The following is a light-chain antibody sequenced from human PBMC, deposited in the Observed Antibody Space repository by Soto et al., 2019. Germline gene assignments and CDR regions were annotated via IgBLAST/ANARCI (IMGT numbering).Light chain of an antibody. J-gene: IGKJ2*01. V-gene: IGKV3-20*01. CDR2: GAS. CDR3: QQYSGSRT. CDR1: QSVSSTY. Sequence: EIVLTQSPGTLSLSPGERATLSCRASQSVSSTYLAWYQQNPGQAPRLLIYGASSRATVIPDRFSGSASGTDFTLTINRLEPDDFAIYYCQQYSGSRTFGQGTKVEIK.